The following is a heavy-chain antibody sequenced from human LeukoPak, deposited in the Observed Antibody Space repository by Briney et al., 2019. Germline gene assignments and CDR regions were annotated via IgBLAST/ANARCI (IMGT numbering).Heavy chain of an antibody. V-gene: IGHV4-59*01. J-gene: IGHJ3*02. Sequence: SETLSLTCAVSGGSISSYYWSWIRQPPGKGLEWIGYIYYSGSTNYNPSLKSRVTISVDTSKNQFSLKLSPVTAADTAVYYCARDLVGAFDIWGQGTMVTVSS. CDR1: GGSISSYY. D-gene: IGHD2-21*01. CDR3: ARDLVGAFDI. CDR2: IYYSGST.